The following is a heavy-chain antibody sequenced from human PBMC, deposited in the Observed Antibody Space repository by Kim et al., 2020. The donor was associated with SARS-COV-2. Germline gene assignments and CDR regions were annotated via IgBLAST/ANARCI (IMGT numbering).Heavy chain of an antibody. V-gene: IGHV3-66*04. Sequence: GGSLRLSCAASGFTVSSHYMSWVRQAPGKGLEWVSVIYSGAITYYSDSVKGRFTISRDNSKNTLYLQMNSLRAEDTAVYYWASQSFDPGDYFDYWGQGTLVTVSS. CDR1: GFTVSSHY. D-gene: IGHD3-9*01. J-gene: IGHJ4*02. CDR2: IYSGAIT. CDR3: ASQSFDPGDYFDY.